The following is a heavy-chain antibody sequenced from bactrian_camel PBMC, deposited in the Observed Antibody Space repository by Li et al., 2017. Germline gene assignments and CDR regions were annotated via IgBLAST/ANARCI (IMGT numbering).Heavy chain of an antibody. V-gene: IGHV3S42*01. J-gene: IGHJ6*01. CDR1: GSSTYSSYC. Sequence: DVQLVESGGGSVQSGGSLRLSCAASGSSTYSSYCMAWFRQAPGKEREGVATIHTGGPRTSYDDSVKGRFTISHDKAANTLYLQMNSLKPEDTAMYYCAADLGDCSTGDCYCHPANDFRYWGQGTQVTVS. D-gene: IGHD3*01. CDR3: AADLGDCSTGDCYCHPANDFRY. CDR2: IHTGGPRT.